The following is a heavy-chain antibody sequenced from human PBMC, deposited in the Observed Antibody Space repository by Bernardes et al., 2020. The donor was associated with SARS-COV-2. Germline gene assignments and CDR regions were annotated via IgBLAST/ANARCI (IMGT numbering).Heavy chain of an antibody. CDR3: ARAGQFYFEY. V-gene: IGHV3-74*01. J-gene: IGHJ4*02. CDR2: INSDGSFI. CDR1: GFSFSTSW. Sequence: GGSLRLSCAASGFSFSTSWVHWVRQTPGKGLVWVSRINSDGSFIDYADSVKGRFTISRDNAKNTLYLQMNSLRVDDTAVYYCARAGQFYFEYWGQGTLVTVSS.